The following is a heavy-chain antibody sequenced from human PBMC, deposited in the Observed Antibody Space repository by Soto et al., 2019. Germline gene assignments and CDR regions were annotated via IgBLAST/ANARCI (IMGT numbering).Heavy chain of an antibody. CDR1: GGSISSYY. J-gene: IGHJ5*02. CDR2: IYTSGST. D-gene: IGHD3-9*01. V-gene: IGHV4-4*07. Sequence: PSETLSLTCTVSGGSISSYYWSWIRQPAGKGLEWIGRIYTSGSTNYNPSLKSRVTMSVDTSKNQFSLKLSSVTAADTAVYYCARDYDILTGPKPYNWFDPWGQGTLVTVSS. CDR3: ARDYDILTGPKPYNWFDP.